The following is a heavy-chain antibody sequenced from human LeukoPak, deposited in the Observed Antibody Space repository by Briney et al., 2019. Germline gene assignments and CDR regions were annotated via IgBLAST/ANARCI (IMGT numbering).Heavy chain of an antibody. D-gene: IGHD6-6*01. CDR3: ARGTGKAARPAY. Sequence: PSETLSLTCAVYGGSFSGYYWNWIRQPPGKGLEWIGEINHSGSTNYNPSLKSRVTISVDTSKNQFSLKLSSVTAADTAVYYCARGTGKAARPAYWGQGTLVTVSS. V-gene: IGHV4-34*01. CDR1: GGSFSGYY. CDR2: INHSGST. J-gene: IGHJ4*02.